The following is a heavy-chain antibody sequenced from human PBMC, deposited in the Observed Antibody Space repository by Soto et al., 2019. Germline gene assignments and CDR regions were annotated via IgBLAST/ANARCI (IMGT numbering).Heavy chain of an antibody. CDR2: IKPNSGVT. Sequence: QVQLVQSGAEVKKPGASVKVSCKASGYTVTGYYMHWVRQAPGQGLEWMGWIKPNSGVTNYAQKVQGWVTMTRNTSIRTAYMELSRLRSDEPAVYYCARDESGGHRGTFDYWGQGTLVTVSS. J-gene: IGHJ4*02. D-gene: IGHD1-26*01. V-gene: IGHV1-2*04. CDR3: ARDESGGHRGTFDY. CDR1: GYTVTGYY.